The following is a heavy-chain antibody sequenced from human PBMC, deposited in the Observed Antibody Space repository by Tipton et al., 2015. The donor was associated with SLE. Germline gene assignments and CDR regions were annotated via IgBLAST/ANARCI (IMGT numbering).Heavy chain of an antibody. J-gene: IGHJ2*01. V-gene: IGHV4-38-2*01. D-gene: IGHD3-16*01. Sequence: TLSLTCSVSGHSISSGFYWGWIRQSPGKGLEWIGNFYHRGTTYYNPSLRSRLTISVDTSENHFSLNLNSVTAADTAVYFCARQRGYYDGTPFPPWNFDLWGRGTQVTVSS. CDR3: ARQRGYYDGTPFPPWNFDL. CDR1: GHSISSGFY. CDR2: FYHRGTT.